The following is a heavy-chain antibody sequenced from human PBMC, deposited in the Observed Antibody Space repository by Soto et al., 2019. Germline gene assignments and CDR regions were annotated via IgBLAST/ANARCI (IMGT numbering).Heavy chain of an antibody. D-gene: IGHD1-7*01. CDR1: GASISSSRYY. CDR3: ARLRTTFHYGMDV. Sequence: QLQLQESGPGLVKPSETLSLTCTVSGASISSSRYYWSWVRQPPGKGLEWLGGIYYSGSTSYNPSLKSRVTISVDTSKKQFSLRLSSVAAADTAVYYCARLRTTFHYGMDVWGPGTTVTVSS. J-gene: IGHJ6*02. V-gene: IGHV4-39*01. CDR2: IYYSGST.